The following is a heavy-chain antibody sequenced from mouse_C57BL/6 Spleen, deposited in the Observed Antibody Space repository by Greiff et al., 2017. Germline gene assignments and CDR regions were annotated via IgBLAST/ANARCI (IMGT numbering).Heavy chain of an antibody. Sequence: EVKLMESGEGLVKPGGSLKLSCAASGFTFSSYAMSWVRQTPEKRLEWVAYISSGGDYIYYAHTVKGRFTISRDNARNTLYLQMSSLKSEDTAMYYCTRITTVVASYYFDYWGQGTTLTVSS. CDR2: ISSGGDYI. V-gene: IGHV5-9-1*02. CDR1: GFTFSSYA. D-gene: IGHD1-1*01. J-gene: IGHJ2*01. CDR3: TRITTVVASYYFDY.